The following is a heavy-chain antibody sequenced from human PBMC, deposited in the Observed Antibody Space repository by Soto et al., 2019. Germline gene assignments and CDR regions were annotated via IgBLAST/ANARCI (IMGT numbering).Heavy chain of an antibody. CDR3: AKPFDVEDWLDP. V-gene: IGHV3-23*01. Sequence: GSLRLSCAASGFTFSSYAMSWVRQAPGKGLEWVSAISGSGGSTYYADSVKGRFTISRDNSKNTLYLQMNSLRAEDTAVYYCAKPFDVEDWLDPCGQGPLVTVSS. J-gene: IGHJ5*02. D-gene: IGHD2-21*01. CDR1: GFTFSSYA. CDR2: ISGSGGST.